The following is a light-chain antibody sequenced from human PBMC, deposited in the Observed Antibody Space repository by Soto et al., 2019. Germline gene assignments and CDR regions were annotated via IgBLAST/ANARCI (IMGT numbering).Light chain of an antibody. CDR1: QSVSSY. CDR3: QQRSKWPLT. Sequence: EIVLTQSPATLSLSPGERATLSCRASQSVSSYLTWFQQKPGQAPRLLIYNASNRATDIPVRFSGTGSGTDFTLTISSLEPEDFAVYYCQQRSKWPLTFGQGTRLEI. CDR2: NAS. V-gene: IGKV3-11*01. J-gene: IGKJ5*01.